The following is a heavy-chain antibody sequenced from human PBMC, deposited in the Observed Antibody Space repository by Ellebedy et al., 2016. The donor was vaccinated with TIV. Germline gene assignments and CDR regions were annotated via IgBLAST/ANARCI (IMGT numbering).Heavy chain of an antibody. J-gene: IGHJ3*02. CDR3: ARHEGYYDSTLGGAFDI. D-gene: IGHD3-22*01. Sequence: GESLKISXKGSGYSFTSYWISWVRQMPGKGLEWMGRIDPSDSYTNYSPSFQGHVTISADKSISTAYLQWSSLKASDTAMYYCARHEGYYDSTLGGAFDIWGQGTMVTVSS. CDR1: GYSFTSYW. CDR2: IDPSDSYT. V-gene: IGHV5-10-1*01.